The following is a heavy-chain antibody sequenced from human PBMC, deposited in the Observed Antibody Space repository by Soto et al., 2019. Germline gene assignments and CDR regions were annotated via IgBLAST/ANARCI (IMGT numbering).Heavy chain of an antibody. CDR1: GFTFSSYA. CDR2: ISYDGSNK. V-gene: IGHV3-30-3*01. Sequence: PGGSLRLSCAASGFTFSSYAMHWVRQAPGKGLEWVAVISYDGSNKYYADSVKGRFTISRDNSENTLYLQMNSLRAEDTAVYYCARDQPPPGYSYGSSGPGPTIPEYYYGMDVWGQGTTVTVSS. D-gene: IGHD5-18*01. J-gene: IGHJ6*02. CDR3: ARDQPPPGYSYGSSGPGPTIPEYYYGMDV.